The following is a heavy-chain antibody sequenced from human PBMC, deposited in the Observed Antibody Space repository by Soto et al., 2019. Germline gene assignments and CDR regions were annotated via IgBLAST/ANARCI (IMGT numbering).Heavy chain of an antibody. D-gene: IGHD4-17*01. J-gene: IGHJ4*02. Sequence: SVKVSCKAPGYTFRRYAISWVRQAPGQGLEWMGGISPLVGTTDYAQKFQGRVTITADESTSTAYMGLSSLRSEDTAVYFCARGMFAYGDYATRGFDHWGQGTLVTVSS. V-gene: IGHV1-69*13. CDR1: GYTFRRYA. CDR3: ARGMFAYGDYATRGFDH. CDR2: ISPLVGTT.